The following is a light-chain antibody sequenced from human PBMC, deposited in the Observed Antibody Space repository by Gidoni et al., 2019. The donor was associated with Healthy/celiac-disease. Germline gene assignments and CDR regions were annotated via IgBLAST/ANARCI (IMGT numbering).Light chain of an antibody. CDR1: QSSSSW. Sequence: DIQMTQSPSTLSASVEDRVTISCRASQSSSSWLAWYQQKPGKAPKLLIYKASSLASGVPSRFSGSGSGTEFTLTISSPQPDDFATYYCQQYNSYPYTFGQGTKLEIK. J-gene: IGKJ2*01. CDR3: QQYNSYPYT. CDR2: KAS. V-gene: IGKV1-5*03.